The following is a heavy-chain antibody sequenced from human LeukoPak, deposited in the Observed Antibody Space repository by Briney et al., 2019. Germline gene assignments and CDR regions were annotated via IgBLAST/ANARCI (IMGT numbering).Heavy chain of an antibody. Sequence: GGSLRLSCAASGFIFSDAWMSWVRQAPGKGLEWLGLIKSKTDGGTTDYAAPVKGRLTISRNDSTNTLYLQMNSLKTEDTGVYYCSTDAWGWGQGTPVTVSS. CDR1: GFIFSDAW. J-gene: IGHJ4*02. V-gene: IGHV3-15*01. D-gene: IGHD7-27*01. CDR3: STDAWG. CDR2: IKSKTDGGTT.